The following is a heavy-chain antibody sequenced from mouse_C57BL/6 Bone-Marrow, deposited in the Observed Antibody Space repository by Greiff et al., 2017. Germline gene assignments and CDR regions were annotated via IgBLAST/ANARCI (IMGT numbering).Heavy chain of an antibody. J-gene: IGHJ1*03. CDR2: ISSGGSYT. V-gene: IGHV5-6*01. CDR1: GFTFSSYG. CDR3: ARRYYYGSSYVSWYFDV. Sequence: EVQRVESGGDLVKPGGSLKLSCAASGFTFSSYGMSWVRQTPDKRLEWVATISSGGSYTYYPDSVKGRFTISRDNAKNTLYLQMSSLKSEDTAMYYCARRYYYGSSYVSWYFDVWGTGTTVTVSS. D-gene: IGHD1-1*01.